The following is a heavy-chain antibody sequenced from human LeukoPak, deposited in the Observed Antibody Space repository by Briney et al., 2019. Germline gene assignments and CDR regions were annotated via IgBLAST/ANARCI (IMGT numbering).Heavy chain of an antibody. CDR1: AGTPTSYA. Sequence: SGKVSCKAAAGTPTSYAISWVRQAPGRGLEWMGWTIPIVGTPNYAQKFQGRVSTTADKSTSTAYMALRSLRSEETAVYYCARGLLWFGELPYYYYGMDVSGKGDTVTVSS. V-gene: IGHV1-69*06. CDR2: TIPIVGTP. J-gene: IGHJ6*04. D-gene: IGHD3-10*01. CDR3: ARGLLWFGELPYYYYGMDV.